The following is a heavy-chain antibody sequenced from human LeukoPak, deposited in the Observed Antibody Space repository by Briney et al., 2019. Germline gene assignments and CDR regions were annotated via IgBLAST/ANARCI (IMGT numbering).Heavy chain of an antibody. V-gene: IGHV4-39*07. CDR2: IYTSGSI. CDR3: ARVDVAGYFDH. D-gene: IGHD6-19*01. CDR1: GGSISSSSYY. Sequence: SETLSLTCTVSGGSISSSSYYWGWIRQPPGKGLEWIGRIYTSGSINYNPSFKSRVAISVDTSKNQFSLRLRSVAAADTAVYFCARVDVAGYFDHWGQGTLVTVSS. J-gene: IGHJ4*02.